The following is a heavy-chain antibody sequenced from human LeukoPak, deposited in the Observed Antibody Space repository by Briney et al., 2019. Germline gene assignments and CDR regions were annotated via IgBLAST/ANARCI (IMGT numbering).Heavy chain of an antibody. J-gene: IGHJ4*02. CDR1: GDSISSGRYY. CDR3: AAESDSAWFTGGDFDY. Sequence: SETLSLTCTVSGDSISSGRYYWSWIRQPAGKGLEWIGRIYRTGNTEFSPSLKSRVAISVDTSKNQFSLKLRSATAADTAVYYCAAESDSAWFTGGDFDYWGQGTLVTVSS. V-gene: IGHV4-61*02. D-gene: IGHD2-8*02. CDR2: IYRTGNT.